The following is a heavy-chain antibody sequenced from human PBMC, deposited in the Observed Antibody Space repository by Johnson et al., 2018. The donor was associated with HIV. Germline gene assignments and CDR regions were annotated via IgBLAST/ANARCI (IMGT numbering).Heavy chain of an antibody. J-gene: IGHJ3*02. Sequence: VQLVESGGGLVKPGGSLRLSCAASGFTVSNNYMSWVRQALGKGLEWVSVIYSGGYTYSADSVKGRFTISRDDSQTTAFLQMNSLRTEDTAVYYCTKFVGYCSGGGCYTPGDIWGQGTMVTVSS. V-gene: IGHV3-66*01. CDR2: IYSGGYT. D-gene: IGHD2-15*01. CDR1: GFTVSNNY. CDR3: TKFVGYCSGGGCYTPGDI.